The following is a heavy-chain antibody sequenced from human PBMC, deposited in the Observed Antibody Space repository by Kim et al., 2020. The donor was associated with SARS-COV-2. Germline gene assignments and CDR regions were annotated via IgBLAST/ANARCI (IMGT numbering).Heavy chain of an antibody. CDR3: ARGDFYDASVYYAGYYFDN. D-gene: IGHD3-22*01. Sequence: GGSLRLSCAASGFTFSGFAMHWVRQPPGKGLEWVSVILHDGSDRYYADSVKGRFTISRDNSKNTLYLQMNSPRPEDTAVYYCARGDFYDASVYYAGYYFDNWGQGTLVTVSS. V-gene: IGHV3-30*04. CDR2: ILHDGSDR. J-gene: IGHJ4*02. CDR1: GFTFSGFA.